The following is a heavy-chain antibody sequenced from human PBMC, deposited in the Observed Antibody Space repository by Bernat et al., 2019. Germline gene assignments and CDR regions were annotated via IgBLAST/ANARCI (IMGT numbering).Heavy chain of an antibody. CDR1: GFTFSSYG. D-gene: IGHD4-17*01. CDR2: VSFDGNHK. CDR3: AKVSGDYARGGFDY. Sequence: QVQLVESGGGVVQPGRSLSLSCAASGFTFSSYGMHWVRQAPGKGPEWVAVVSFDGNHKYYAESVRGRFIISRDNSKSTLYLQMNSLRPEDTALYYCAKVSGDYARGGFDYWGQGTLVTVYS. J-gene: IGHJ4*02. V-gene: IGHV3-30*18.